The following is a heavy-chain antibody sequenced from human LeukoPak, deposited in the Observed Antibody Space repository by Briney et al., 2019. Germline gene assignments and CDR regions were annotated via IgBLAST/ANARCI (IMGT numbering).Heavy chain of an antibody. D-gene: IGHD3-16*01. CDR2: INSRGST. CDR1: GGSISSDY. Sequence: PSETLSLTCTVSGGSISSDYWSWIRQPAGKGLDWIGRINSRGSTKYNPSLKGRVTMSVDTSKNQFSLRLTSVTAADTAVYYCARDSEGWASAYYYYYMDVWGKGTTVTVSS. J-gene: IGHJ6*03. V-gene: IGHV4-4*07. CDR3: ARDSEGWASAYYYYYMDV.